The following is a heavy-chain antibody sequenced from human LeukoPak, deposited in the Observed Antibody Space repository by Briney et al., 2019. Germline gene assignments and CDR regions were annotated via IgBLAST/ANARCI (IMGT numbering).Heavy chain of an antibody. CDR2: MNPNSGNT. D-gene: IGHD3-10*01. V-gene: IGHV1-8*02. Sequence: ASVKVSCKASGGTFSSYAISWVRQATGQGLEWMGWMNPNSGNTGYAQKFQGRVTMTRNTSISTAYMELSSLRSEDTAVYYCARATLRGGSTDYWGQGTLVTVSS. J-gene: IGHJ4*02. CDR3: ARATLRGGSTDY. CDR1: GGTFSSYA.